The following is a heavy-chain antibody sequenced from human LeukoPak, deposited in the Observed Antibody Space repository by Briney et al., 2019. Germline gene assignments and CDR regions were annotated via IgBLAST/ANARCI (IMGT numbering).Heavy chain of an antibody. J-gene: IGHJ5*02. CDR3: ARVQSRLSWFDP. CDR2: IYYSGST. CDR1: GGSISSSGYY. V-gene: IGHV4-39*07. Sequence: SETLSLTCTVSGGSISSSGYYWGWIRQPPGKGLEWIGSIYYSGSTYYNPSLKSRVTISVDTSKNQFSLKLRSVTAADTAVYYCARVQSRLSWFDPWGQGTLVTVSS.